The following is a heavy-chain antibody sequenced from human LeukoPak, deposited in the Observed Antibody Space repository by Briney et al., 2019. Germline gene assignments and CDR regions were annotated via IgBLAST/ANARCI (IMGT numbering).Heavy chain of an antibody. CDR1: GYTFTGYY. J-gene: IGHJ4*02. V-gene: IGHV1-46*01. CDR2: INPSGGST. D-gene: IGHD6-19*01. CDR3: ARGLDSRIAVAGAEYYFDY. Sequence: ASVKVSCKASGYTFTGYYMHWVRQAPGQGLEWMGIINPSGGSTSYAQKFQGRVTMTRDTSISTAYMELSRLRSDDTAMYYCARGLDSRIAVAGAEYYFDYWGQGTLVTVSS.